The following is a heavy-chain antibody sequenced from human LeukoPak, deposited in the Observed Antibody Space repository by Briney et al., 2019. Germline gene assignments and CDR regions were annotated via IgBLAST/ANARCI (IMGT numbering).Heavy chain of an antibody. V-gene: IGHV4-39*07. CDR2: IYYSGNT. CDR3: AKIEREVTTDYYYYYFMDV. CDR1: RGSISSTSLY. J-gene: IGHJ6*03. D-gene: IGHD4-11*01. Sequence: PSETLSLTCTVSRGSISSTSLYWGWIRQPPGKGLEWIGTIYYSGNTYSNPSLKSRVTISVDTSKNQFSLKLSSVTAADTAVYYCAKIEREVTTDYYYYYFMDVWGKGTTVTVSS.